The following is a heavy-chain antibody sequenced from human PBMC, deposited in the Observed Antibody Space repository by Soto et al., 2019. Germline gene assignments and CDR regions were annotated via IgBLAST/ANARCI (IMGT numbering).Heavy chain of an antibody. CDR2: IPHSGST. CDR3: ARDWMK. D-gene: IGHD2-2*03. Sequence: QVQLQQWGAGLLKPSETLSLTCGVCGGSFSGYYWTWIRQPPGKGLEWVGEIPHSGSTNYSPSLESRVSISIDKSQNHFSLKLTSVTAADTAVYYCARDWMKWGKGTLVTVSS. V-gene: IGHV4-34*02. J-gene: IGHJ4*02. CDR1: GGSFSGYY.